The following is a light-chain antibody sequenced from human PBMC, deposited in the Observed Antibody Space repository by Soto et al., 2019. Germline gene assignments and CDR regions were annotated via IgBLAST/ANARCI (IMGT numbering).Light chain of an antibody. CDR3: AAWDVSLVV. CDR1: SSNIGTNT. J-gene: IGLJ2*01. Sequence: QSVLTQPPSASGTPGQRVTISFSGSSSNIGTNTVIWYQQLPGAAPKLLIYSDNQRPSGGPDRFSGSKSGTSASLAISGLQSEDEADYYCAAWDVSLVVFGGGTQLTVL. V-gene: IGLV1-44*01. CDR2: SDN.